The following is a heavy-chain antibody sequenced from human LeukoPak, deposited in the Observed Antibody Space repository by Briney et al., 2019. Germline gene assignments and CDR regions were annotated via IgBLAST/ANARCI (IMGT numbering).Heavy chain of an antibody. Sequence: PSETLSLTCTVSGGSISSGSYYWSWIRQPAGKGLEWIGRIYTSGSTNYNPSLKSRVTISVDTSRNQFSLKLSSVTAADTAVYYCAREWFLPDYGGQGTLVTVSS. J-gene: IGHJ4*02. CDR3: AREWFLPDY. CDR1: GGSISSGSYY. D-gene: IGHD3-10*01. CDR2: IYTSGST. V-gene: IGHV4-61*02.